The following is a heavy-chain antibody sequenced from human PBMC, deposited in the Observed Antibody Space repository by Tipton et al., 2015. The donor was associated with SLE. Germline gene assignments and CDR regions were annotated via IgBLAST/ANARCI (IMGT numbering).Heavy chain of an antibody. CDR3: ARGSSGWVYFDY. V-gene: IGHV4-59*11. CDR2: IDYSGST. Sequence: TLSLTCTVSGGSISSHYWSWIRQPPGKGLEWIGYIDYSGSTNYNPSLKSRVTISVDTSKNQFSLKLSSVTAADTAVYYCARGSSGWVYFDYWGQGTLVTVSS. J-gene: IGHJ4*02. CDR1: GGSISSHY. D-gene: IGHD6-19*01.